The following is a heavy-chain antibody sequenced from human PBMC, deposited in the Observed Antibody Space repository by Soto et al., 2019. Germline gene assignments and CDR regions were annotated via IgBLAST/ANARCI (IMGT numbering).Heavy chain of an antibody. CDR2: TIPMFGTA. CDR1: GGTFSSYA. J-gene: IGHJ6*02. V-gene: IGHV1-69*12. Sequence: QVQLVQSGAEVKKPGSSVKVSCKASGGTFSSYAISWVRQARGQGLEWMGGTIPMFGTANYAQKFQGRVTITADESTSTAYMELSSLRSEDTAVYYCARDGGYSGYDRTIYYYGMDVWGQVTTVTVSS. D-gene: IGHD5-12*01. CDR3: ARDGGYSGYDRTIYYYGMDV.